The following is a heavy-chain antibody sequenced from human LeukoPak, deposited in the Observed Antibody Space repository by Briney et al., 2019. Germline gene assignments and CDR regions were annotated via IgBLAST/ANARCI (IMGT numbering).Heavy chain of an antibody. J-gene: IGHJ5*02. Sequence: SVKVSCKASGGTFSSYAISWVRQAPGQGLEWRGGIIPIFGTANYAQKFQGRVTITADESTSTAYMELSSLRSEDTAVYYCARDPWAGTRYTSQNWFDPWGQGTLVTVPS. CDR1: GGTFSSYA. D-gene: IGHD1-7*01. CDR2: IIPIFGTA. CDR3: ARDPWAGTRYTSQNWFDP. V-gene: IGHV1-69*13.